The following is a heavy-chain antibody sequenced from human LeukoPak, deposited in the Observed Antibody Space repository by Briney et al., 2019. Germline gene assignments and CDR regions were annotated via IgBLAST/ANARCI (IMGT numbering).Heavy chain of an antibody. CDR1: GGSFSSYY. D-gene: IGHD5-24*01. CDR2: IYYSGST. V-gene: IGHV4-59*01. J-gene: IGHJ3*02. Sequence: SETLSLTCAVYGGSFSSYYWSWIRQPPGRGLEWIGYIYYSGSTNYNPSLKSRVTISVDTSKNQFSLKLSSVTAADTAVYYCASSRDGYNLDAFDIWGQGTMVTVSS. CDR3: ASSRDGYNLDAFDI.